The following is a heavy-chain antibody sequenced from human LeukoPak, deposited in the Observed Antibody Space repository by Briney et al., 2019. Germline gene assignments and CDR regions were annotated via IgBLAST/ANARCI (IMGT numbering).Heavy chain of an antibody. CDR2: ISNSGGST. V-gene: IGHV3-23*01. CDR3: AKRASGSGTSLYYFDY. Sequence: GGSLRLSCAASGFTFSSYEMSWVRQAPGKGLEWVSVISNSGGSTFYADSVKGRFTISRDNSKNTLYLQMNSLRAEDTAVYYCAKRASGSGTSLYYFDYWGQGTLVTVSS. CDR1: GFTFSSYE. D-gene: IGHD3-10*01. J-gene: IGHJ4*02.